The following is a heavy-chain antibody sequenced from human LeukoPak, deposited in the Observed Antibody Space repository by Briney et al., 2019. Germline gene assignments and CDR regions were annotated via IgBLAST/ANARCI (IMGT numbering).Heavy chain of an antibody. CDR1: GGSFSGYY. Sequence: SETLSLTCAVYGGSFSGYYWIWLRQPPGKGLDWLGEMNHSESTNYHPSLKSRVTISVDTSKNQSSLKLSSVTAADTAVYYCARGLKVPPYYDFWSGYRRDYYYYYMDVWGKGTTVTVSS. J-gene: IGHJ6*03. CDR2: MNHSEST. CDR3: ARGLKVPPYYDFWSGYRRDYYYYYMDV. D-gene: IGHD3-3*01. V-gene: IGHV4-34*01.